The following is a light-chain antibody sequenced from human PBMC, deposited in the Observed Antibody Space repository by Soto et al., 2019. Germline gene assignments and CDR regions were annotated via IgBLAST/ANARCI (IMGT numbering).Light chain of an antibody. CDR3: QQYESLPLT. V-gene: IGKV1-33*01. CDR2: DAS. CDR1: QDINKN. Sequence: DIQMTQSPSSLSASVGDRATITCQASQDINKNLIWYQQKPGKAPKLLIYDASDLETGVPSRFSGSDSGTGFTFTISSLQPEDFATYYCQQYESLPLTFGQGTRLEI. J-gene: IGKJ5*01.